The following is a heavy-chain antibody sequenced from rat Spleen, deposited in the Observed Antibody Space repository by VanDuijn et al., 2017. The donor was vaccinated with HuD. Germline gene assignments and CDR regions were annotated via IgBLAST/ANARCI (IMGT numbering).Heavy chain of an antibody. Sequence: EVQLVESGGGLVQPGRSLKLSCAASGFTFRNSYMAWVRQTPRKGLEWVATISISGNKTHYPDSVKGRFTISRDNAKSSLYLQMNSLKSEDTATYYCARAAYYSSYVYGWFAYWGQGTLVTVSS. CDR3: ARAAYYSSYVYGWFAY. CDR1: GFTFRNSY. D-gene: IGHD1-2*01. V-gene: IGHV5-25*01. CDR2: ISISGNKT. J-gene: IGHJ3*01.